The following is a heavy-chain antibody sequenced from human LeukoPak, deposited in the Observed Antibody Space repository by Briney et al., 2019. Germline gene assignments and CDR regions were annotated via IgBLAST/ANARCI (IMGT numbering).Heavy chain of an antibody. CDR1: GGSISGYY. CDR2: INHSGST. D-gene: IGHD3-22*01. CDR3: ARALMIVVVTTTHDAFDI. Sequence: PSETLSLTCTVSGGSISGYYWSWIRQPPGKGLEWIGEINHSGSTNYNPSLKSRVTISVDTSKNQFSLKLSSVTAADTAVYYCARALMIVVVTTTHDAFDIWGQGTMVTVSS. J-gene: IGHJ3*02. V-gene: IGHV4-34*01.